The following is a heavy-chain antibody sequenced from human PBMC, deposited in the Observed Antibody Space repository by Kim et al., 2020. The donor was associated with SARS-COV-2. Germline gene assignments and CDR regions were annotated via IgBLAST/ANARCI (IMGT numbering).Heavy chain of an antibody. Sequence: KGRFTISRDNSKNTLYLQMNSLRAEDTAVYYCARDYNTMVRGVIISPLDYWGQGTLVTVSS. V-gene: IGHV3-30*01. CDR3: ARDYNTMVRGVIISPLDY. D-gene: IGHD3-10*01. J-gene: IGHJ4*02.